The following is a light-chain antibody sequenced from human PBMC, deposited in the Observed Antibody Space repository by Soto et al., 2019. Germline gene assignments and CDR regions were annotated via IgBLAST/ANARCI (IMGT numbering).Light chain of an antibody. Sequence: EVGTTQYPATLSVSTGERATLSCRASQSVITNLAWYQQKPGQSPRLLIYGGSTRATAFPARFRGSGSGTEFTLTISSLQSEDFAVYYCQQYKNWPITSGQGTRLEI. V-gene: IGKV3-15*01. CDR2: GGS. CDR3: QQYKNWPIT. CDR1: QSVITN. J-gene: IGKJ5*01.